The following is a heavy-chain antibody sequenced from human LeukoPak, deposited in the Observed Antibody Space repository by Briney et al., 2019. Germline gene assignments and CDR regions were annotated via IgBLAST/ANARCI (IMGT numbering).Heavy chain of an antibody. D-gene: IGHD4-17*01. CDR2: IIPIFGTA. CDR3: ARGPEYGDPNFDY. J-gene: IGHJ4*02. CDR1: GGTFSSYA. Sequence: SVKVSCKASGGTFSSYAISWVRQAPGQGLEWMGGIIPIFGTANYAQKFQGRVTITADESTSTAYMELSSLRSEDTAVYYCARGPEYGDPNFDYWGQGTLVTVSS. V-gene: IGHV1-69*13.